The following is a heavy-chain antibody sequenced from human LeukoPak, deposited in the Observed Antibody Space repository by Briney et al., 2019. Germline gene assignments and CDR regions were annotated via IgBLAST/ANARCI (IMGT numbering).Heavy chain of an antibody. CDR2: IFPSGGEI. Sequence: GGSLRLSCAASGFTFDDYGMSWVRQAPGKGLEWVSSIFPSGGEIHYADSVRGRFTISRDNSKNTLSLQMNSLRAEDTAIYYCATYRQVLLPFESWGQGTLVTVSS. CDR1: GFTFDDYG. V-gene: IGHV3-23*01. D-gene: IGHD2-8*02. J-gene: IGHJ4*02. CDR3: ATYRQVLLPFES.